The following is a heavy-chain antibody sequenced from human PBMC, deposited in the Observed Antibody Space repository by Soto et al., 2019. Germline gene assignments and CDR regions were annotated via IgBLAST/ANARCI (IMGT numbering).Heavy chain of an antibody. CDR2: ISWNSGSI. CDR1: EFTCSSYA. D-gene: IGHD6-6*01. Sequence: GGALRLSWTVAEFTCSSYAGHSVRQAPGKGLEWVSGISWNSGSIGYADSVKGRFTISRDNAKNSLYLQMNSLRAEDTALYYCAKAIAARPYYYGMHVWGQGTTVTVSS. V-gene: IGHV3-9*01. CDR3: AKAIAARPYYYGMHV. J-gene: IGHJ6*02.